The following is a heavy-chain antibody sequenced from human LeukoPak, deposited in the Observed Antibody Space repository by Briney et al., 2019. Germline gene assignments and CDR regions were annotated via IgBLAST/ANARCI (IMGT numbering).Heavy chain of an antibody. CDR3: ARDQDIAVADTNWFDP. Sequence: GGSLRLPCAASGFTFSSYGMNWVRQAPGKGLEWISYVSFSSHIISYADSVKGRFTISRDNAQNSLDLQMNSLRAEDTAVYYCARDQDIAVADTNWFDPWGQGTLVTVSS. CDR1: GFTFSSYG. CDR2: VSFSSHII. J-gene: IGHJ5*02. D-gene: IGHD6-19*01. V-gene: IGHV3-48*01.